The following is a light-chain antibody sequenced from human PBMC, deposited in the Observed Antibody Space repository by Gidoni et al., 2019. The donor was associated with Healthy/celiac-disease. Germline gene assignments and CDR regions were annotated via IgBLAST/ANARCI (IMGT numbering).Light chain of an antibody. Sequence: DIPLTQSTSTLSASVGDRLTITCRASQSISSWFAWYQQKPGKAPKLLIYKASSLESGVPSRFSGSGSGTEFTLTISSLQPDDFATYYCQQYNSYPYTFGQGTKLEIK. V-gene: IGKV1-5*03. CDR1: QSISSW. CDR3: QQYNSYPYT. CDR2: KAS. J-gene: IGKJ2*01.